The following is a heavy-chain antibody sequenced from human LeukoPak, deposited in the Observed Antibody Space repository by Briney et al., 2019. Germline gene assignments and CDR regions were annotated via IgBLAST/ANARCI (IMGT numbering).Heavy chain of an antibody. J-gene: IGHJ4*02. D-gene: IGHD1-26*01. CDR1: GFTVSSNY. V-gene: IGHV3-53*01. Sequence: GGSLRLSCATSGFTVSSNYVTWVRQAPGKGLEWVSVIYTGGSTYYADSVKGRFTISRDTSKNTLYLQMNSLRAEDTAVYYCARVSPGRGPRAGFDYWGQGTLVTVSS. CDR2: IYTGGST. CDR3: ARVSPGRGPRAGFDY.